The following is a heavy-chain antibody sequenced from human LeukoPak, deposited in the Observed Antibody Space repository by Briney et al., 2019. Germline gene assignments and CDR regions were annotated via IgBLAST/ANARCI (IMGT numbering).Heavy chain of an antibody. Sequence: SGGSLRLSCAASGFTFSSNYMSWGRQAPGRGGEWGSSISGSGGTTYYADSVKGRFTISRDNSKNTLYLQMNSLRAEDTAIYYCARESGLGYDYWGQGTLVTVSS. J-gene: IGHJ4*02. V-gene: IGHV3-23*01. CDR1: GFTFSSNY. CDR2: ISGSGGTT. CDR3: ARESGLGYDY. D-gene: IGHD6-19*01.